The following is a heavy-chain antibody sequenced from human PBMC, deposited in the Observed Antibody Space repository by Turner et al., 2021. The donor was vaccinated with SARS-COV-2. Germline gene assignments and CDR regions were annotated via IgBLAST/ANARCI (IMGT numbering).Heavy chain of an antibody. D-gene: IGHD3-16*02. J-gene: IGHJ5*02. Sequence: QVQLQESGPGLVKPSQTLSLTCTVSGGSISSGDYYWSWIRQPPGKGLEWIGYIYYSGSTYYNPSLKSRVTISVDTSKNQFSLKLSSVTAADTAVYYCARGRIMITFGGVIPNWFDPWGQGTLVTVSS. V-gene: IGHV4-30-4*01. CDR3: ARGRIMITFGGVIPNWFDP. CDR2: IYYSGST. CDR1: GGSISSGDYY.